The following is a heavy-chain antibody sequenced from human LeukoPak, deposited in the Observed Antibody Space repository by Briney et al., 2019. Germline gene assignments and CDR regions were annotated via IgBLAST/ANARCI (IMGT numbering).Heavy chain of an antibody. CDR3: ARGRNSRYCSGGSCYPTFDY. J-gene: IGHJ4*02. V-gene: IGHV3-48*01. CDR2: ISSSGSNI. CDR1: GFTFSSYW. Sequence: GGSLRLSCAASGFTFSSYWMSWVRQAPGKGLEWVSYISSSGSNIYYADSVKGRFTISRDNSKNTLYLQMNSLRAEDTAVYYCARGRNSRYCSGGSCYPTFDYWGQGTLVTVSS. D-gene: IGHD2-15*01.